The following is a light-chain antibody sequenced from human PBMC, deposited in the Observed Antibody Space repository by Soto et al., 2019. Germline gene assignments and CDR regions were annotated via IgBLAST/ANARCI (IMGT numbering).Light chain of an antibody. CDR2: EVS. CDR3: CSYAGSSTHYV. Sequence: QSVLTQPASVSGSPGQSITISCTGTSSDVGSYNLVSWYQQHPGKAPKLMIYEVSKRPSGVSNRFSGSKSGNTASLTISGLQAEDEADYYCCSYAGSSTHYVFGTGTKDTVL. CDR1: SSDVGSYNL. J-gene: IGLJ1*01. V-gene: IGLV2-23*02.